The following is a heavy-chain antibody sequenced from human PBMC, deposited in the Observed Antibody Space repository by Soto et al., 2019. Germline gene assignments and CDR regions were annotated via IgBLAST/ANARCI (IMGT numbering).Heavy chain of an antibody. V-gene: IGHV4-59*01. Sequence: SETLSLTCTVSGGSISNYYWSWIRHPPGKKLEWIGNIHYSGSTNYNPSLKSRVTISGDTSKNQFSLKMYSVTTADTAMYYCARQRTYSSGYSRSYFDYWGQGILVTVSS. CDR2: IHYSGST. D-gene: IGHD5-18*01. J-gene: IGHJ4*02. CDR1: GGSISNYY. CDR3: ARQRTYSSGYSRSYFDY.